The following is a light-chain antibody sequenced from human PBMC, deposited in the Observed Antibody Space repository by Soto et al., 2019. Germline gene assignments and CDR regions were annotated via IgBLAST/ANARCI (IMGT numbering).Light chain of an antibody. J-gene: IGKJ3*01. Sequence: EVVLTQSPATLSLSPGERATLSCRASQGVNTTYLACYQHTPGEPPRLLIYDASNRATGIPDGISGSGSGTTFTLTTSRLEPEDVAAYSCQQYRDSPLFTFGPGTKVDL. CDR2: DAS. V-gene: IGKV3-20*01. CDR3: QQYRDSPLFT. CDR1: QGVNTTY.